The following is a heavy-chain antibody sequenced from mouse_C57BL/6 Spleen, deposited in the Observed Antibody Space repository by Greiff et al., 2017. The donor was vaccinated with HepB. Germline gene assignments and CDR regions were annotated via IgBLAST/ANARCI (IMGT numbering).Heavy chain of an antibody. J-gene: IGHJ2*01. CDR2: IDPSDSYT. CDR1: GYTFTSYW. CDR3: ERGWGNYGFDY. Sequence: VQLQQPGAELVMPGASVKLSCKASGYTFTSYWMHWVKQRPGQGLEWIGEIDPSDSYTNYNQKFKGKSTLTVDKSSSTAYMQLSSLTSEDSAVYYCERGWGNYGFDYWGQGTTLTVSS. V-gene: IGHV1-69*01. D-gene: IGHD2-1*01.